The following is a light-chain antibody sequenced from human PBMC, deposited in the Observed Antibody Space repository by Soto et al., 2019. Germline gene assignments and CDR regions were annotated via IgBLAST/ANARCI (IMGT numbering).Light chain of an antibody. CDR1: NSNIGAGYD. Sequence: QSVLTHPPSVSGAPGQSVTISCTGSNSNIGAGYDVHWYQLLPGTAPKLLIYGNSNRPSGVPDRFSGSKSGTSASLAITGLQAEDEADYYCQSYDTSLSALYVFGTGTKVTV. CDR2: GNS. V-gene: IGLV1-40*01. J-gene: IGLJ1*01. CDR3: QSYDTSLSALYV.